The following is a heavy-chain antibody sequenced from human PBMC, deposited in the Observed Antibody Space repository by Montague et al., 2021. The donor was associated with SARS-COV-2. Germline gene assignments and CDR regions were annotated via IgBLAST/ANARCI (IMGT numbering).Heavy chain of an antibody. CDR3: ARAQNTCFIANCVNYFEV. D-gene: IGHD1-1*01. CDR2: VHYTGST. V-gene: IGHV4-59*01. CDR1: GGSISSYY. J-gene: IGHJ4*01. Sequence: SETLSLTCEVSGGSISSYYWSWIRQSPGKGLEWIGYVHYTGSTKYNPSLKTRVTLSLDTPKKHCSLKLKSVTAADTAVYYCARAQNTCFIANCVNYFEVWGLEPWSPSPQ.